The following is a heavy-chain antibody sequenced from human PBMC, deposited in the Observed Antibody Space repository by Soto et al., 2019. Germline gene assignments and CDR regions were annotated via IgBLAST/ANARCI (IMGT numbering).Heavy chain of an antibody. CDR3: AKDRGLGVAGFFDY. CDR1: GFTFSSYA. D-gene: IGHD6-19*01. V-gene: IGHV3-23*01. Sequence: GGSLRLSCAASGFTFSSYAMSWVRQAPGKGLEWVSAISGSGGSTYYADSVKGRFTISRDNSKNTLYLQMNSLRAEDTAVYYYAKDRGLGVAGFFDYWGQGTLVTVSS. J-gene: IGHJ4*02. CDR2: ISGSGGST.